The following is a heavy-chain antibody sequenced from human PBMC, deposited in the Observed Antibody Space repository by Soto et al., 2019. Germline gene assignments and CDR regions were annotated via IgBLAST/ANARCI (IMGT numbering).Heavy chain of an antibody. CDR2: IYYSGST. J-gene: IGHJ4*02. V-gene: IGHV4-59*01. CDR1: GGSISSYY. Sequence: QVQLQESGPGLVKPSETLSLTCTVSGGSISSYYWSWIRQPPGKGLEWIGYIYYSGSTNYNPSLKSRVTISVDTFKNQFSLKLSSVTAADTAVYYCARSLYGGKGLFDYWGQGTLVTVSS. D-gene: IGHD4-17*01. CDR3: ARSLYGGKGLFDY.